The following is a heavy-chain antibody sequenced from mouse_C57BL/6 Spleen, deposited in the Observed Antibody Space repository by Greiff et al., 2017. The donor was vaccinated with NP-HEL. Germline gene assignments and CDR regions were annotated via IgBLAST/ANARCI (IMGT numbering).Heavy chain of an antibody. CDR1: GYTFTSYW. CDR3: ARGYYYGSSHDY. Sequence: QVQLQQPGAELVRPGSSVKLSCKASGYTFTSYWMDWVKQRPGQGLEWIGNIYPSDSETHYNQKFKDKATLTVDKSSSTAYMQLSSLTSEDAAVYYYARGYYYGSSHDYWGQGTTLTVSS. CDR2: IYPSDSET. D-gene: IGHD1-1*01. V-gene: IGHV1-61*01. J-gene: IGHJ2*01.